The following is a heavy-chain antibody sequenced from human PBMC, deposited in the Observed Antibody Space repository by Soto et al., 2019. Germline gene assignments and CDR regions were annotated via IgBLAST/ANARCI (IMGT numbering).Heavy chain of an antibody. CDR1: GGSISSGDYY. J-gene: IGHJ5*02. V-gene: IGHV4-30-4*01. D-gene: IGHD2-15*01. CDR3: ARLVQLLQGRWFDP. Sequence: QVQLQESGPGLVKPSQTLSLTCTVSGGSISSGDYYRSWIRQPPGKGLEWIGYIYYSGSTYYNPSLKCRVTISVDTPKIQFSLKLSSVTAADTAVYYCARLVQLLQGRWFDPWGQGTLVTVSS. CDR2: IYYSGST.